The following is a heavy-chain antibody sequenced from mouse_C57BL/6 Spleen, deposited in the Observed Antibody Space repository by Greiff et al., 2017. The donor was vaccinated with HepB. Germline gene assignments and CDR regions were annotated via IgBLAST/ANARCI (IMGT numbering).Heavy chain of an antibody. V-gene: IGHV1-26*01. D-gene: IGHD2-4*01. CDR3: ASMDYDYRFDY. CDR1: GYTFTDYY. CDR2: INPNNGGT. J-gene: IGHJ2*01. Sequence: EVQLQQSGPELVKPGASVKISCKASGYTFTDYYMNWVKQSHGKSLEWIGDINPNNGGTSYNQKFKGKATLTVDKSSSTAYMELRSLTSEDSAVYYCASMDYDYRFDYWGQGTTLTVSS.